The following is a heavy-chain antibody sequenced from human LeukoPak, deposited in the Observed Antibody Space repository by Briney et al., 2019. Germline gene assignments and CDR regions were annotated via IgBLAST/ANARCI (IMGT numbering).Heavy chain of an antibody. J-gene: IGHJ4*02. D-gene: IGHD6-19*01. Sequence: GESLTLSCAASGVTFSSYAMSWVRQAPGKGLEWVSAISGSGGSTYYADSVKGRFTISRDNSKNTLYLQMNSLRAEDTAVYYCATISVASGVHYWGQGTLVTVSS. CDR3: ATISVASGVHY. CDR2: ISGSGGST. V-gene: IGHV3-23*01. CDR1: GVTFSSYA.